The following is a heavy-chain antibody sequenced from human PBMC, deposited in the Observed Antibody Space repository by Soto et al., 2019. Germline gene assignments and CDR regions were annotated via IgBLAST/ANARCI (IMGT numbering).Heavy chain of an antibody. V-gene: IGHV4-39*01. J-gene: IGHJ4*02. D-gene: IGHD3-9*01. CDR2: IYYRGNT. Sequence: QLQLQESGPGLVKPSETLSLTCSVSGDSINSDNYYWGWIRQPPGKGLEWIGSIYYRGNTYYNPFLKTRVTISLDKSTSQFSLKLNSVTAADSAVYFCARLEGLATISYYFDYWGQGTLVTVSS. CDR1: GDSINSDNYY. CDR3: ARLEGLATISYYFDY.